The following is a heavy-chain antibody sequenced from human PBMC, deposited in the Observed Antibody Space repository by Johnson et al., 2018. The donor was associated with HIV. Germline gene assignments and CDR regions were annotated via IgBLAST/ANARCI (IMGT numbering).Heavy chain of an antibody. CDR2: IRYDGSNN. CDR1: GLTFSNYG. Sequence: QVQLVESGGGVVQPGGSLRLSCAASGLTFSNYGSHWVRQALGKGLEWVAFIRYDGSNNYYVDSVKGRFTISRDNSKNTLYLQMDLLRPEDTAVYYCAKIWVDIAATGDAFDIWGQGTMVTVSS. CDR3: AKIWVDIAATGDAFDI. D-gene: IGHD5-12*01. V-gene: IGHV3-30*02. J-gene: IGHJ3*02.